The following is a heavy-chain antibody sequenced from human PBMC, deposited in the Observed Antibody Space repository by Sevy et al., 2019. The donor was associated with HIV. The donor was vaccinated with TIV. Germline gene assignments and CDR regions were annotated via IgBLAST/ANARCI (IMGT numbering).Heavy chain of an antibody. CDR3: ARDRASGSYSPGRGYYYYGMDV. CDR1: GFTFSSYA. D-gene: IGHD1-26*01. V-gene: IGHV3-30-3*01. Sequence: GESLKISCAASGFTFSSYAMHWVRQAPGKGLEWVAVISYDGSNKYYADSVKGRFTISRDNSKNTLYLQMNSLRAEDTAVYYCARDRASGSYSPGRGYYYYGMDVWGQGTTVTVSS. J-gene: IGHJ6*02. CDR2: ISYDGSNK.